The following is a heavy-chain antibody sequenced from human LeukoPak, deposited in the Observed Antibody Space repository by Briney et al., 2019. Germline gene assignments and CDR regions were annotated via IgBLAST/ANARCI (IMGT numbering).Heavy chain of an antibody. Sequence: AASVKVSCTASGYTFTSYYIHWVRQAPGQGLEWMGIINPSGGSTSYTQKFQGRITMTRDTSTSTVYMELSSLRYEDTAVYYCARGAQFGDKGSFDYWGQGTLVTVSS. CDR1: GYTFTSYY. D-gene: IGHD4-17*01. J-gene: IGHJ4*02. V-gene: IGHV1-46*01. CDR3: ARGAQFGDKGSFDY. CDR2: INPSGGST.